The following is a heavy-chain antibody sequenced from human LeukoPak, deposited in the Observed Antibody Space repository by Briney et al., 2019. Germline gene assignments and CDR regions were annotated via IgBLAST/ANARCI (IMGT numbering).Heavy chain of an antibody. CDR2: IKQDGSEK. CDR1: GFTFSSYW. J-gene: IGHJ5*02. V-gene: IGHV3-7*01. D-gene: IGHD2-15*01. Sequence: GGSLRLSCAASGFTFSSYWMSRVRQAPGKGLEWVANIKQDGSEKYYVDSVKGRFTISRDNAKNSLYLQMNSLRAEDTAVYYCARDHHYCSGGSCYSGDNWFDPWGQGTLVTVSS. CDR3: ARDHHYCSGGSCYSGDNWFDP.